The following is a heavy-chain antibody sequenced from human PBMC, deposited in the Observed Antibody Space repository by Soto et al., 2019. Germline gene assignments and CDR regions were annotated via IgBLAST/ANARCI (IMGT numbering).Heavy chain of an antibody. Sequence: GASVKVSCKASGYTFTSYGISWVRQAPGQGLEWMGWISAYNGNTNYAQKLQGRVTMTTDTSTSTAYMELRSLRSDDTAVYYCARNYRSGGSCYSSDYYYYGMDVWGQGTTVTVSS. CDR1: GYTFTSYG. V-gene: IGHV1-18*04. CDR3: ARNYRSGGSCYSSDYYYYGMDV. CDR2: ISAYNGNT. D-gene: IGHD2-15*01. J-gene: IGHJ6*02.